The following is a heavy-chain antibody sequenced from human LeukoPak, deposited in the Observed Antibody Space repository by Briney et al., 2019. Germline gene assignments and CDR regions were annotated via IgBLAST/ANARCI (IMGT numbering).Heavy chain of an antibody. Sequence: ASVKVSCKASGYTFTSYDINWVRQATGQGLEWMGWISAYNGNTNYAQKLQGRVTMTTDTSTSTAYMELRSLRSDDTAVYYCARVEDIVVVTALYFDYWGQGTLVTVSS. J-gene: IGHJ4*02. CDR2: ISAYNGNT. CDR3: ARVEDIVVVTALYFDY. V-gene: IGHV1-18*01. CDR1: GYTFTSYD. D-gene: IGHD2-21*02.